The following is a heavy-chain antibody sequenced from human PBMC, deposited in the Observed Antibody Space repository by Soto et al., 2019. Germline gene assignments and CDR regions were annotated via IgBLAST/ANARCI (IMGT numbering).Heavy chain of an antibody. CDR2: IIPILGIA. CDR3: ARLPYYYGSGNAFDI. CDR1: GGTFSSCT. V-gene: IGHV1-69*02. Sequence: SVKVSCKASGGTFSSCTISWVRQAPGQGLEWMGRIIPILGIANYAQKFQGRVTITADKSTSTAYMELSSLRSEDTAVYYCARLPYYYGSGNAFDIWGQGTMVTVSS. D-gene: IGHD3-10*01. J-gene: IGHJ3*02.